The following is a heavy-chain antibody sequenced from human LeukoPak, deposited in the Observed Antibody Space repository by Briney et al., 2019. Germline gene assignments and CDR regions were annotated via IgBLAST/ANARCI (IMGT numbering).Heavy chain of an antibody. CDR1: GYTFTSYG. Sequence: SVKVSCKASGYTFTSYGISWVRQAPGQGLEWMGRIIPILGIANYAQKFRGRVTITADKSTSTAYMELSSLRSEDTAVYYCAREDQQLVRNWGQGTLVTVSS. D-gene: IGHD6-13*01. V-gene: IGHV1-69*04. CDR2: IIPILGIA. CDR3: AREDQQLVRN. J-gene: IGHJ4*02.